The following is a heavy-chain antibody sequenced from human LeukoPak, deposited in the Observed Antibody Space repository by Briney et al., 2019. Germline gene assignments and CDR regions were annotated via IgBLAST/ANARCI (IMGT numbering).Heavy chain of an antibody. CDR2: IYYSGSS. D-gene: IGHD3-10*01. CDR1: GGSISSYY. Sequence: SETLSLTCTLSGGSISSYYWSWIRQPPGKGLEWIGYIYYSGSSNYNPSLKSRVTISVDTSKNQFSLKLSSVTAADTAVYYCARDLQVRGVIRGYYMDVWGKGTTVTVSS. J-gene: IGHJ6*03. V-gene: IGHV4-59*01. CDR3: ARDLQVRGVIRGYYMDV.